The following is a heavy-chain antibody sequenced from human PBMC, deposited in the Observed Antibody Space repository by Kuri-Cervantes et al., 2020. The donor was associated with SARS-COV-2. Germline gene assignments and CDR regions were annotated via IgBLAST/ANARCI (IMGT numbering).Heavy chain of an antibody. CDR2: ISYDGSSK. Sequence: GESLKISCAVSGFTFSNYAMHWVRQAPGKGLEWVAVISYDGSSKYYADSVKGRFTISRDNTKNTLYMQMNRLTIEDTAVYYCARVYEYVRLAWGMDVWGQGTTVTVSS. CDR1: GFTFSNYA. D-gene: IGHD2/OR15-2a*01. CDR3: ARVYEYVRLAWGMDV. J-gene: IGHJ6*02. V-gene: IGHV3-30*04.